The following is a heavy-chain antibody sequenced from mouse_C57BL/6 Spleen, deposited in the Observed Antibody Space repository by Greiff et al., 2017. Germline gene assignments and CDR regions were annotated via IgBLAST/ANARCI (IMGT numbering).Heavy chain of an antibody. CDR2: ISSGSSTI. CDR3: AREDYSNYGVFSFDY. V-gene: IGHV5-17*01. D-gene: IGHD2-5*01. CDR1: GFTFSDYG. J-gene: IGHJ2*01. Sequence: EVQRVESGGGLVKPGGSLKLSCAASGFTFSDYGMHWVRQAPEKGLEWVAYISSGSSTIYYADTVKGRFTISRDNAKNTLFLQMTSLRSEDTAMYYCAREDYSNYGVFSFDYWGQGTTLTVSS.